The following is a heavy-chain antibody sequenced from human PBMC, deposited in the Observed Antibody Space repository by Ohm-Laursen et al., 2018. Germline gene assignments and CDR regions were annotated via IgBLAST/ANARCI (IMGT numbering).Heavy chain of an antibody. CDR1: GGSIAGSAYY. V-gene: IGHV4-31*03. J-gene: IGHJ4*02. CDR2: ISHSGST. Sequence: TLSLTCTVSGGSIAGSAYYWSWIRLHPGRGLEWIGSISHSGSTFHNPSLKSRVTISVDTSKNQFSLKLSSVTAADTAVYYCARGGAVASFDYWGQGTLVTVSS. CDR3: ARGGAVASFDY. D-gene: IGHD6-19*01.